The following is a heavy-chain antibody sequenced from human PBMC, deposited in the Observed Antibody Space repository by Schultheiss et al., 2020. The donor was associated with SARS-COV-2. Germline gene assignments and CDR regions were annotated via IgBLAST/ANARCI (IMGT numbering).Heavy chain of an antibody. CDR3: ARAVIVVVPAAPYYYYYGMDV. CDR2: IYTSGST. Sequence: SETLSLTCTVSGGSISNNNYYWGWIRQPPGKGLEWIGRIYTSGSTNYNPSLKSRVTISVDTSKNQFSLQLNSVTPEDTAVYYCARAVIVVVPAAPYYYYYGMDVWGQGTTVTVSS. CDR1: GGSISNNNYY. J-gene: IGHJ6*02. V-gene: IGHV4-39*07. D-gene: IGHD2-2*01.